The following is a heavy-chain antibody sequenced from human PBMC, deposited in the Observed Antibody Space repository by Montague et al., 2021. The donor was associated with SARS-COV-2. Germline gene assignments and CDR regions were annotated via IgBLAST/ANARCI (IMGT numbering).Heavy chain of an antibody. CDR1: GFTFSTYA. CDR2: IYSGGTRT. J-gene: IGHJ6*02. Sequence: FLSLSCSASGFTFSTYAMSWVRQAPGKGLEWVSVIYSGGTRTYYSDSVKGRFTISRDNSQNTLYLQMNSLRAEDTAVYYCAKMSYIVVLPDAMEWYGMDVWGQGTTVTVSS. D-gene: IGHD2-2*01. V-gene: IGHV3-23*03. CDR3: AKMSYIVVLPDAMEWYGMDV.